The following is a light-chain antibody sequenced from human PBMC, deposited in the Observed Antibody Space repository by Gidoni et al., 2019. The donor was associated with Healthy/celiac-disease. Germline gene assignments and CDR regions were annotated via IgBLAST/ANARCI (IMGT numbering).Light chain of an antibody. V-gene: IGLV2-23*01. CDR3: CSYAGSSTYAV. J-gene: IGLJ7*01. CDR1: SSDVGSYNL. CDR2: EGS. Sequence: QSALTQPASVTGYTGKSTTISCTGTSSDVGSYNLVPWYQQHPGNAPKLLIYEGSKRPSGVSNRFSVSKSGNSASLTISGLQAEDEADYYCCSYAGSSTYAVFGGGTQLTVL.